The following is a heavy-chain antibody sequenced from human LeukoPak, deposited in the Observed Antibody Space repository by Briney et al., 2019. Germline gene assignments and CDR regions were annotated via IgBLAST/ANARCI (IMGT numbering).Heavy chain of an antibody. Sequence: GGSLRLSCAASGFTFSNHWMSWVRQAPGKGLEWVANIKQDGNEKYYVDSVKGRFTISRDNAKNSLYLQMNSLRAEDMAMYYCARGSGTYYNYWGQGTLVTVSS. CDR3: ARGSGTYYNY. D-gene: IGHD1-26*01. V-gene: IGHV3-7*01. CDR2: IKQDGNEK. CDR1: GFTFSNHW. J-gene: IGHJ4*02.